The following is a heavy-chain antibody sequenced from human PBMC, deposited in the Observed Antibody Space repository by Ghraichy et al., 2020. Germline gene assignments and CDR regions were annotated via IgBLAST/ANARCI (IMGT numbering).Heavy chain of an antibody. CDR3: ALSGSYRPFDY. D-gene: IGHD1-26*01. CDR2: IRNKANRYST. V-gene: IGHV3-72*01. Sequence: GESLNISCAVSGFIVSDNYMDWVRQAPGKGLEWVGRIRNKANRYSTEYAASVKGRFTISRDDSQNSLFLQMNSLMSEDTAVYYCALSGSYRPFDYWGQGTLVTVSS. CDR1: GFIVSDNY. J-gene: IGHJ4*02.